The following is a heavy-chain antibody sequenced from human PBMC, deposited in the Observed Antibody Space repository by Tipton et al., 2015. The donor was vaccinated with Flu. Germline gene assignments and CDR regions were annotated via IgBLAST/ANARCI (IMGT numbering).Heavy chain of an antibody. V-gene: IGHV4-39*01. D-gene: IGHD3-22*01. J-gene: IGHJ6*03. CDR1: GGSISSSSYY. Sequence: TLSLTCTVSGGSISSSSYYWDWIRQPPGKGLELIGSIYPSGTTYYNPSLKSRVTISVDTSKSQFSLMLRSVTAADTAVYYCARAQHYDSNAYYYYYMDVWDKGATVTVSS. CDR2: IYPSGTT. CDR3: ARAQHYDSNAYYYYYMDV.